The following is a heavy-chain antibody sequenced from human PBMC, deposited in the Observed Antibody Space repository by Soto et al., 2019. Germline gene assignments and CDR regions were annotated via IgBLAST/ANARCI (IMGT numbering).Heavy chain of an antibody. D-gene: IGHD2-2*01. V-gene: IGHV1-69*12. J-gene: IGHJ6*02. Sequence: QVQLVQSGAEVKKPGSSVKVSCKASGGTFSTYTINWVRQAPGQGLGWMGGIIPMFGTANYAQKFQGRVTITADESTSTAYMELSSLRSEDTAVYYCARRYCISTSCHYYGMDVWGQGTTVTVSS. CDR1: GGTFSTYT. CDR2: IIPMFGTA. CDR3: ARRYCISTSCHYYGMDV.